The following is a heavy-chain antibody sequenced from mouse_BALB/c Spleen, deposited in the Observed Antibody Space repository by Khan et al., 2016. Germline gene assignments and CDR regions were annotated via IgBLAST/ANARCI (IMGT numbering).Heavy chain of an antibody. D-gene: IGHD2-4*01. CDR2: INPNNGAT. V-gene: IGHV1-18*01. CDR1: GYSFTAYD. CDR3: ARDDYVN. Sequence: VQLQQSDPDLVKPGASVKISCKASGYSFTAYDMYWVKQSHGKSLEWLGRINPNNGATTFNQKFKGKAILTVDKSSTTAYMELRSLASEDSAVCSCARDDYVNWGQGTTLTVSS. J-gene: IGHJ2*01.